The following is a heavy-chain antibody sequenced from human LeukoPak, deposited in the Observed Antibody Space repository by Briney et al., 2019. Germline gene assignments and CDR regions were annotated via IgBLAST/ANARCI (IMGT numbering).Heavy chain of an antibody. CDR3: AKGLERESRLDS. Sequence: PGGSLRLSCAASGFTFSSYGMSWVRQAPGKGLEWVSAISTSGGSTYYADSVRGRFTISTDNSKNTLYLQMNSLRAEDTALYYCAKGLERESRLDSWGQGTLVTVSS. V-gene: IGHV3-23*01. J-gene: IGHJ4*02. CDR1: GFTFSSYG. CDR2: ISTSGGST. D-gene: IGHD1-1*01.